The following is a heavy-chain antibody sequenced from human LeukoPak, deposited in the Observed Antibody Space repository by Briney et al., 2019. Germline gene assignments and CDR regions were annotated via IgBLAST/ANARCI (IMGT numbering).Heavy chain of an antibody. V-gene: IGHV3-48*03. J-gene: IGHJ6*02. Sequence: GGSLRISCAASGFTFSSYEMNWVRQAPGKGLECISHISTSGSTIYYADSVKGRFTISRDNAKNSLYLQMNSLRADDTAVYYCARDYSHYVSAMDVWGQGTTVTVSS. CDR3: ARDYSHYVSAMDV. CDR1: GFTFSSYE. D-gene: IGHD4-11*01. CDR2: ISTSGSTI.